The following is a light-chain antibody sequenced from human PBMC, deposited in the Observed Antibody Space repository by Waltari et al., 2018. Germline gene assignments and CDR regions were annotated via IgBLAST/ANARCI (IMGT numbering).Light chain of an antibody. J-gene: IGKJ1*01. V-gene: IGKV3-20*01. Sequence: EMMLTPSPGTLSLAPGERSTLSCRASQNINKYLAWYQQKPGQAPRLLIYAASSRDTGIPDRFSGSGSGTDFSLTISRLEPEDFAVYYCQKYGSFPATFGQGTKVEIK. CDR2: AAS. CDR1: QNINKY. CDR3: QKYGSFPAT.